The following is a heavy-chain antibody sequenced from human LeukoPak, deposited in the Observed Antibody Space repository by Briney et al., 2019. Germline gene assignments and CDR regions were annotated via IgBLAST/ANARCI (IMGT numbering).Heavy chain of an antibody. CDR1: GFTFSTYW. CDR2: IKKDGSEK. D-gene: IGHD6-19*01. V-gene: IGHV3-7*01. J-gene: IGHJ4*02. CDR3: EGSAGY. Sequence: GGSLRLSCAASGFTFSTYWMSWVRQAPGKGLEWVANIKKDGSEKYYVDSVKGRFTISRDNAKNSLYLQMNSLRVEDTAVYYCEGSAGYWGPGTLVTVSS.